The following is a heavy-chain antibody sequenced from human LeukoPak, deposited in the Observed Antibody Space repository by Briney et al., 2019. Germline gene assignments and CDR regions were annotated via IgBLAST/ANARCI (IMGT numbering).Heavy chain of an antibody. CDR1: GGSISSYY. J-gene: IGHJ5*02. V-gene: IGHV4-59*12. Sequence: SETLSLTCTVSGGSISSYYWSWIRQPPGKGLEWIGYIYYSGSTNYNPSLKSRVTISVDTSKNQFSLKLSSVTAADTAVYYCAGEHIVVVTATPGPDWFDPWGQGTLVTVSS. CDR3: AGEHIVVVTATPGPDWFDP. D-gene: IGHD2-21*02. CDR2: IYYSGST.